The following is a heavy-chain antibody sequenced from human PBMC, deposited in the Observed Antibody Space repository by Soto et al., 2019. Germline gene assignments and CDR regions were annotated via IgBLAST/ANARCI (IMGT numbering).Heavy chain of an antibody. CDR3: ASSSWLRNFDY. J-gene: IGHJ4*02. Sequence: QVQLVQSGAEVKKPGSSVKVSCKASGGTFSSYTISWVRQAPGQGLEWMGRIIPILGIANYAQKFQGRVTITADKSTSTAYMELSSLRSEDTAVYYCASSSWLRNFDYWGQGTLVTVSS. V-gene: IGHV1-69*02. D-gene: IGHD5-12*01. CDR1: GGTFSSYT. CDR2: IIPILGIA.